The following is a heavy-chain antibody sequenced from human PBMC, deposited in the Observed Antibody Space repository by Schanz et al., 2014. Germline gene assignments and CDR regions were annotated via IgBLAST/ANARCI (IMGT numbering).Heavy chain of an antibody. Sequence: VQLVESGGGLVQPGGSVRLSCGASGFSFSTHWMAWVRQAPGKGLEWVANIGDDGADKYYLDSVRGRFTISRDNAENTLYPQMNSLRVEDTAVYYCAMGGYQLHHWGQGTLVTVSS. CDR1: GFSFSTHW. CDR3: AMGGYQLHH. D-gene: IGHD1-7*01. V-gene: IGHV3-7*01. CDR2: IGDDGADK. J-gene: IGHJ4*02.